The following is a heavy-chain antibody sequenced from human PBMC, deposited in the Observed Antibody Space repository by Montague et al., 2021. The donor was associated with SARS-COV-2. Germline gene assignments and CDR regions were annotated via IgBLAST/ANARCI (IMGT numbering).Heavy chain of an antibody. CDR2: IYYSGST. Sequence: SETLSLTCTVYGGSISSYSWSWIRQPPGKGLEWIGYIYYSGSTNYNPSLKSRVTISVDTSKNQFSLKLSSVTAADTAVYYCARRGVVPAGMEYYYYGMDVWGQGTTVTVSS. CDR1: GGSISSYS. V-gene: IGHV4-59*08. D-gene: IGHD2-2*01. CDR3: ARRGVVPAGMEYYYYGMDV. J-gene: IGHJ6*02.